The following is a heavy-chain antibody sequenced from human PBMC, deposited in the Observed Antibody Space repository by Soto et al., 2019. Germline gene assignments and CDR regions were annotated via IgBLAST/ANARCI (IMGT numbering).Heavy chain of an antibody. D-gene: IGHD2-2*01. CDR1: GGSISSYY. CDR3: ARANNVVRYQRHYYYGMDV. CDR2: IYYSGST. V-gene: IGHV4-59*01. J-gene: IGHJ6*02. Sequence: PSETLSLTCTVSGGSISSYYWSWIRQPPGKGLEWIGYIYYSGSTNYNPSLKSRVTISVDTSKNQFSLKLSSVTAADTAVYYCARANNVVRYQRHYYYGMDVWGQGTTVTVYS.